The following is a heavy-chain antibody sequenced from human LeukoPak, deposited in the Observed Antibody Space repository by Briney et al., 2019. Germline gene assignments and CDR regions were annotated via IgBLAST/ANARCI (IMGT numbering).Heavy chain of an antibody. CDR3: ARDPLRIVVVPAAAPNDYYYYGMDV. CDR1: GFTFSSYW. J-gene: IGHJ6*02. V-gene: IGHV3-74*01. D-gene: IGHD2-2*01. CDR2: INSDGSST. Sequence: GGSLRLSCAASGFTFSSYWMHWVRQAPGKGLVWVSRINSDGSSTSYADSVKGRITISRDNAKNTLYLQMNSLRAEDTAVYYCARDPLRIVVVPAAAPNDYYYYGMDVWGQGTTVTVSS.